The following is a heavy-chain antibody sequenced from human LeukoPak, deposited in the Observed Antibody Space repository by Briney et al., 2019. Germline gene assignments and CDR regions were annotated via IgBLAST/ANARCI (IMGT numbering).Heavy chain of an antibody. J-gene: IGHJ4*02. CDR1: GFTFSSYA. V-gene: IGHV3-23*01. CDR2: ISSSGGST. D-gene: IGHD3-10*01. CDR3: AKDDDYGSGSYYYYFDY. Sequence: GGSLRLSCAASGFTFSSYAMNWVRQAPGKGLEWVSGISSSGGSTSYADSVKGRFTISRDNSENTLYLQMNSLRAEDTAVYYCAKDDDYGSGSYYYYFDYWGQGTLVTVSS.